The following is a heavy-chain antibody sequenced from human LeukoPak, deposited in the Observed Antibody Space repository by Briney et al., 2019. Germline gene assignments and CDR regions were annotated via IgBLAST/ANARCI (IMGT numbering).Heavy chain of an antibody. V-gene: IGHV4-31*03. D-gene: IGHD5-12*01. CDR2: IFYTGST. J-gene: IGHJ4*02. Sequence: PSETLSLTCTVSGGSISSGGYYWSWIRQHPEKGLEWIGYIFYTGSTYYNPSLRSRVAISVDTSKNQFSLRLTSVTAADTAVYYCARDSGYGLNDYWGQGTLVTVSS. CDR1: GGSISSGGYY. CDR3: ARDSGYGLNDY.